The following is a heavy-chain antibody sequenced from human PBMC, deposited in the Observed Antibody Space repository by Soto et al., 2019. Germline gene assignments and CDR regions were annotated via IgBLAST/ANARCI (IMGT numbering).Heavy chain of an antibody. CDR2: IYYSGST. CDR3: ARDSSRYLRQEYNWFDP. J-gene: IGHJ5*02. V-gene: IGHV4-30-4*01. Sequence: QVQLQESGPGLVKPSQTLSLTCTVSGGSISSGDYYWSWIRQPPGKGLEWIGYIYYSGSTYYNPSLKSRITISVDTSKNQFSLKLSSVTAADTAVYYCARDSSRYLRQEYNWFDPWGQGTLVTVSS. CDR1: GGSISSGDYY. D-gene: IGHD1-1*01.